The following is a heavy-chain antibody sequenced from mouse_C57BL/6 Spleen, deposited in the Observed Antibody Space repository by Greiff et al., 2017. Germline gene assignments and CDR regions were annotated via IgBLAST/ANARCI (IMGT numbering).Heavy chain of an antibody. J-gene: IGHJ2*01. CDR3: ARLTGTPFDY. CDR2: ISSGGSYT. V-gene: IGHV5-6*01. Sequence: EVQLVESGGDLVKPGGSLKLSCAASGFTFSSYGMSWVRQTPDKRLEWVATISSGGSYTYSPDSVKGRFTISRDNAKNTLYLQMSSLKSEDTAMCYCARLTGTPFDYWGQGTTLTVSS. D-gene: IGHD4-1*01. CDR1: GFTFSSYG.